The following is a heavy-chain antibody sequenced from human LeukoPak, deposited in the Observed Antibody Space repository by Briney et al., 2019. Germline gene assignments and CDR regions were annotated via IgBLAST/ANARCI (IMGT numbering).Heavy chain of an antibody. CDR3: ARDRSGSYQHNWFDP. CDR2: ISSSSSTI. Sequence: GGSLRLSCAASGFTFSSYSMNWVRQAPGKGLEWVSYISSSSSTIYYADSVKGRFTISRDNAKNSLYLQMNSLRAEDTAVYYCARDRSGSYQHNWFDPWGQGTLVTVSS. D-gene: IGHD1-26*01. J-gene: IGHJ5*02. CDR1: GFTFSSYS. V-gene: IGHV3-48*01.